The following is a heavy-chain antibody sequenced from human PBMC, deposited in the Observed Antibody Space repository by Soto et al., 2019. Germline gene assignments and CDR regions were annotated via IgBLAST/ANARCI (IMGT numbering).Heavy chain of an antibody. V-gene: IGHV1-2*02. CDR2: INPNSGGT. Sequence: ASVKVSCKASGYTFTGYYMHWVRQARGQGLEWMGWINPNSGGTNYAQKFQGRVTMTRDTSISTAYMELSRLRSDDTAVYYCARGVGPDCTNGVCALYYYYYYGMDVWGQGTTVTVSS. CDR3: ARGVGPDCTNGVCALYYYYYYGMDV. D-gene: IGHD2-8*01. J-gene: IGHJ6*02. CDR1: GYTFTGYY.